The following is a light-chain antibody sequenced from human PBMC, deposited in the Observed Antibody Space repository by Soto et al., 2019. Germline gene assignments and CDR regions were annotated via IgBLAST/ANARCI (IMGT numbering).Light chain of an antibody. CDR1: NIGSKS. V-gene: IGLV3-21*04. Sequence: SYELTQPPSVSVAPGETARIPCGANNIGSKSVHWYQQKPGQAPVLVIYYDSDRPSGIPERFSGSNSGNTATLTISRVEAGDEVDYFCQVWHSREVFGGGTKLTVL. CDR3: QVWHSREV. J-gene: IGLJ2*01. CDR2: YDS.